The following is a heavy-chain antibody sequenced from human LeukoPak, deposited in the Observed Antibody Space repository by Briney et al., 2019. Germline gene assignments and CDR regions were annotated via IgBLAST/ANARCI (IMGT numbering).Heavy chain of an antibody. CDR2: INTNTGNP. D-gene: IGHD4-23*01. J-gene: IGHJ4*02. CDR3: ARDPGGGKSDY. V-gene: IGHV7-4-1*02. Sequence: EASVKVSCKASGYTFTGYYMHWVRQAPGQGLEWMGWINTNTGNPTNAQGFTGRFVLSLDTSVSTAYLQISSLKAEDTAVYYCARDPGGGKSDYWGQGTLVTVSS. CDR1: GYTFTGYY.